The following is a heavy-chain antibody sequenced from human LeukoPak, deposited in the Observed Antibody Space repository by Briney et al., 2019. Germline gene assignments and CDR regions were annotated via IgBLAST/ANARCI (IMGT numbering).Heavy chain of an antibody. D-gene: IGHD3-3*01. CDR3: ARRRPYDFWSGQDPANYYYMDV. CDR1: GGSISSGSYY. Sequence: SQTLSLTCTVSGGSISSGSYYWSWIRQPAGKGLEWIGRIYTSGSTNYNPSLKSRVTISVATSKNQFSLKLSSVTAADTAVYYCARRRPYDFWSGQDPANYYYMDVWGKGTTVTVSS. J-gene: IGHJ6*03. V-gene: IGHV4-61*02. CDR2: IYTSGST.